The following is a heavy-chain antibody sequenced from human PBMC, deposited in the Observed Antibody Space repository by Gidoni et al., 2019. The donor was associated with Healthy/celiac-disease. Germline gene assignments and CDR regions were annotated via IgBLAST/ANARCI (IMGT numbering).Heavy chain of an antibody. CDR3: ARATTYDFWSGYVY. CDR2: ISSSSSYI. D-gene: IGHD3-3*01. V-gene: IGHV3-21*01. Sequence: EVQLVESGGGLVKPGRSLRLSCAAPGFNFSRYSMNWVRQAPGKGLEWVSSISSSSSYIYYADSVKGRFTISRDNAKNSLYLQMNSLRAEDTAVYYCARATTYDFWSGYVYWGQGTLVTVSS. CDR1: GFNFSRYS. J-gene: IGHJ4*02.